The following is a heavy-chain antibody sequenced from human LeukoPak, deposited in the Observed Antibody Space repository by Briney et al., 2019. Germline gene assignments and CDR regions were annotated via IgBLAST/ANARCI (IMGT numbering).Heavy chain of an antibody. CDR3: PKSAYYDSSGFYREYYFDY. D-gene: IGHD3-22*01. Sequence: GGSLRLSCVASGFTFDSYWMSWVRQAPGKGLEWVSTISGSGGSTYYADSVKGRFTIPRDNSKNTLHLQMNSLRAEDTAVYYCPKSAYYDSSGFYREYYFDYWGQGTLVTVSS. CDR2: ISGSGGST. V-gene: IGHV3-23*01. J-gene: IGHJ4*02. CDR1: GFTFDSYW.